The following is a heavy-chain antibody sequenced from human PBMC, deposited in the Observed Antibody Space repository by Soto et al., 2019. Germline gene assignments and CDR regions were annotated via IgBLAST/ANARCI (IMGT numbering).Heavy chain of an antibody. J-gene: IGHJ3*02. CDR3: AGPYCSSTSYPPRAFDI. CDR1: GYTFTSYG. Sequence: ASVKVSCKASGYTFTSYGISWVRQAPGQGLEWMGWISAYNGNTNYAQKLQGRVTMTTDTSTSTAYMGVRSLRSDDTAVYCCAGPYCSSTSYPPRAFDIWGQGTMVTVSS. V-gene: IGHV1-18*01. CDR2: ISAYNGNT. D-gene: IGHD2-2*01.